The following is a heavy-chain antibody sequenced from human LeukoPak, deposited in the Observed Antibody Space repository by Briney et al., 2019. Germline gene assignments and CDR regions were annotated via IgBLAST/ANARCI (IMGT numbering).Heavy chain of an antibody. V-gene: IGHV4-59*08. Sequence: PSETLSLTCTVSGGSISSYYWSWIRQPPGKGLEWIGYIYYGGSTNYNPSLKSRVTISVDTSKNQFSLKLSSVTAADTAVYFCARGPYSYDSSGAFDIWGQGTMVTVSS. CDR3: ARGPYSYDSSGAFDI. D-gene: IGHD3-22*01. CDR1: GGSISSYY. J-gene: IGHJ3*02. CDR2: IYYGGST.